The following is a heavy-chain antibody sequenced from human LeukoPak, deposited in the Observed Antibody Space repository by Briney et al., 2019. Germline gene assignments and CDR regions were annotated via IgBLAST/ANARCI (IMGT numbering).Heavy chain of an antibody. J-gene: IGHJ4*02. D-gene: IGHD6-13*01. CDR3: AKGSVAAVVTFIDF. CDR1: GFTFSRYS. CDR2: ISGSGGST. V-gene: IGHV3-23*01. Sequence: GGSLGLSCAASGFTFSRYSVNWVRQAPGKGLEWVSVISGSGGSTYYADSVKGRFTISRDNSKNTLFLQMNSLRAEDTAVYYCAKGSVAAVVTFIDFWGQGTLVTVSS.